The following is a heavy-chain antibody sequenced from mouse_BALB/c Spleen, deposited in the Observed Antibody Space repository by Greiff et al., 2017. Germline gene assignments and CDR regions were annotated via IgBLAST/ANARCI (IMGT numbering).Heavy chain of an antibody. J-gene: IGHJ4*01. V-gene: IGHV5-17*02. D-gene: IGHD5-5*01. CDR2: ISSGSSTI. CDR1: GFTFSSFG. CDR3: AAYLMDY. Sequence: EVNVVESGGGLVQPGGSRKLSCAASGFTFSSFGMHWVRQAPEKGLEWVAYISSGSSTIYYADTVKGRFTISRDNPKNTLFLQMTSLRSEDTAMYYCAAYLMDYWGQGTSVTVSS.